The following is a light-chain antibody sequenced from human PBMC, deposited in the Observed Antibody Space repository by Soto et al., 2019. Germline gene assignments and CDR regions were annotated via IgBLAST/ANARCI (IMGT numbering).Light chain of an antibody. Sequence: QSALTQPASVSGSPGQSITISCTGTSSDIGGYKYVSWFQQHPGKAPKLIIYEVSNRPSGISNRFSGAKSGNTASLTISGLQAEDEADDHCSSYTPTSTHGVVGGGTKLTV. CDR2: EVS. CDR3: SSYTPTSTHGV. V-gene: IGLV2-14*01. CDR1: SSDIGGYKY. J-gene: IGLJ3*02.